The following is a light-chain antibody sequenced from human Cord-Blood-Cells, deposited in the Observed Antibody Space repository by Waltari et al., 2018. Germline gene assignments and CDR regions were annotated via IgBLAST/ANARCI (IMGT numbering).Light chain of an antibody. J-gene: IGLJ3*02. CDR1: SSDVGSYNL. Sequence: QSALTQPASVSGSPGQSITISCTGTSSDVGSYNLVSWYQQHPGKAPKLMIYEGSKRPAGVSSSFAGSKSGNTASRTISGLQAEDEADYYCCSYAGRSTWVFGGGTKLTVL. CDR3: CSYAGRSTWV. CDR2: EGS. V-gene: IGLV2-23*01.